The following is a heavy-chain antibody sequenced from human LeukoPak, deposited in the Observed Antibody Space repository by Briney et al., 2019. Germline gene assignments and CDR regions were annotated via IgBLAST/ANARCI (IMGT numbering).Heavy chain of an antibody. CDR1: GYSFTTYW. Sequence: GESLKISCKGSGYSFTTYWIAWVRQMPGRGLEWMRIISPDDSEIRYSPSFRGQVTISADKSISTAYLQWSRLKASDTAIYYCARHEGSGSYYSYWGQGTLVTVSS. CDR2: ISPDDSEI. D-gene: IGHD1-26*01. J-gene: IGHJ4*02. V-gene: IGHV5-51*01. CDR3: ARHEGSGSYYSY.